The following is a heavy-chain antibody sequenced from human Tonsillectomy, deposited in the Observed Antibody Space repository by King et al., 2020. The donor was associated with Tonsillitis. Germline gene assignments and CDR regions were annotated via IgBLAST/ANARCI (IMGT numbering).Heavy chain of an antibody. D-gene: IGHD3-22*01. V-gene: IGHV3-53*01. Sequence: QLVQSGGGLIKPGGSLRLSCAASGFTVSSNYMSWVRQAPGKGLEWVSVIYSGGSTYYADSVKCRFTISRDNSKNTLYLQMNSLRAEDTSVYYCASHYYDSSGFDYWGQGTLVTVSS. CDR3: ASHYYDSSGFDY. CDR2: IYSGGST. J-gene: IGHJ4*02. CDR1: GFTVSSNY.